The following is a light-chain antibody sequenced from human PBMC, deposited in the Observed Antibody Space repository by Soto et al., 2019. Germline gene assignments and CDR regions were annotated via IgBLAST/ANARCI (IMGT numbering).Light chain of an antibody. CDR3: CSYAGSYTLV. CDR1: SSDVGRYNF. J-gene: IGLJ3*02. Sequence: QSVLTQPRSVSGSPGQSVTISCTGTSSDVGRYNFVSWYQQHPGKVPKLMLYDVSKRPSGVPDRLSGSKSGNTASLTISGLQAEDEADYYCCSYAGSYTLVFGGGTKLTVL. V-gene: IGLV2-11*01. CDR2: DVS.